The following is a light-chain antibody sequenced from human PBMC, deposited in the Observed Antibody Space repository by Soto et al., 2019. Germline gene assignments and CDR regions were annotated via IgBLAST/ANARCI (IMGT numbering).Light chain of an antibody. V-gene: IGKV3-20*01. CDR3: QQYGNSPPGT. Sequence: EIVLTQSPATLSLSPGERATLSCRASQSVANSHVAWYQQRRGLPPRLLIYGASNRATGIPDRFSGSGSGADFTLTISRLEPEDFAVYFSQQYGNSPPGTLVQGTRLEIK. J-gene: IGKJ5*01. CDR1: QSVANSH. CDR2: GAS.